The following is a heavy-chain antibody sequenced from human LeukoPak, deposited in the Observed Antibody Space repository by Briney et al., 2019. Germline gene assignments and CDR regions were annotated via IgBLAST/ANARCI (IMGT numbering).Heavy chain of an antibody. V-gene: IGHV1-46*01. CDR2: INPSGGST. J-gene: IGHJ3*02. CDR1: GYTFTGYH. Sequence: GASVKVSCKASGYTFTGYHMHWVRQAPGQGLEWMGIINPSGGSTSYAQKFQGRVTMTRDTSTSTVYMELSSLRSEDTAVYYCAREVGKYQLLNAFDIWGQGTMVTVSS. CDR3: AREVGKYQLLNAFDI. D-gene: IGHD2-2*01.